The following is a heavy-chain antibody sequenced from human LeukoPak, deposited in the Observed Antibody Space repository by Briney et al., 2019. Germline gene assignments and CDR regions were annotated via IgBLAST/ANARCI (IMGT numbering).Heavy chain of an antibody. J-gene: IGHJ4*02. V-gene: IGHV4-4*07. Sequence: SETLCLTCTVSGASMSKSFWRWIRQPAGKGLEWIGRIYTSGTTNYNPRLKCRVALSVDTSNNQFSLKLTSVTAADTALYYCARAPAGCGGTCAFDYWGQGTLVTVSS. CDR2: IYTSGTT. D-gene: IGHD2-15*01. CDR1: GASMSKSF. CDR3: ARAPAGCGGTCAFDY.